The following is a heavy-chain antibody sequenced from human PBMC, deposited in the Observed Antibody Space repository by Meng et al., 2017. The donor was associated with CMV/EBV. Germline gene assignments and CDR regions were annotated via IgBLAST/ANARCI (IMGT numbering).Heavy chain of an antibody. Sequence: GESLKISCAASGFTFSSYGMHWVRQAPGKGLDWVAFIRYDGSNRYYADSVKGRFTISRDNSKNTLYLQMNSLRPEDTAVYYCAKYAPSYGVSPSYYYYGMDVWGQGTTVTVSS. J-gene: IGHJ6*02. CDR1: GFTFSSYG. CDR3: AKYAPSYGVSPSYYYYGMDV. D-gene: IGHD4-17*01. CDR2: IRYDGSNR. V-gene: IGHV3-30*02.